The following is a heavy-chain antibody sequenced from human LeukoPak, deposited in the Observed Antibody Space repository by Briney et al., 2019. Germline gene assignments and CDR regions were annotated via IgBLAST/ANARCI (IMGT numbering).Heavy chain of an antibody. J-gene: IGHJ4*02. D-gene: IGHD3-22*01. CDR2: LQSAGGT. Sequence: PGGSLRVSCAASGLTVSSNYMTWVRQAPGKGLEWVSTLQSAGGTYYDDSVKGRFTISRHISKNTVYLQMKNLRAEDTAVYYCAREGYDSSGYPRLLDYWGQGTLVTVSS. V-gene: IGHV3-53*04. CDR3: AREGYDSSGYPRLLDY. CDR1: GLTVSSNY.